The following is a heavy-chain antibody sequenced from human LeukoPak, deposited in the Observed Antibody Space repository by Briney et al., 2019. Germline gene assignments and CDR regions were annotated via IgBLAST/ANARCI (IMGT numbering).Heavy chain of an antibody. CDR2: ISGSGGST. CDR3: ARANDLNLDFWSGYYSAFDY. Sequence: GGSLRLSCAASGFTFSSYAMSWVRQAPGKGLEWVSAISGSGGSTYYADSVKGRFTISRDNSRNTLYLQMNSLRAEDTAVYYCARANDLNLDFWSGYYSAFDYWGQGTLVTVSS. D-gene: IGHD3-3*01. CDR1: GFTFSSYA. V-gene: IGHV3-23*01. J-gene: IGHJ4*02.